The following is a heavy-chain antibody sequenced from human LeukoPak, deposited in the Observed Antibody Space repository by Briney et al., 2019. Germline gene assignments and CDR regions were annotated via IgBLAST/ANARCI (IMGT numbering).Heavy chain of an antibody. J-gene: IGHJ6*03. CDR3: TRDRESGSVVHYYYYMDV. CDR2: IKQDGSEK. D-gene: IGHD1-26*01. CDR1: GFTFNSYW. Sequence: GGSLRPSCAGSGFTFNSYWMSWVRQAPGKGLEWVANIKQDGSEKDYLDSVKGRFTISRDNTKNSLYLQMNSLRAEDTAVYYCTRDRESGSVVHYYYYMDVWGKGTTVTVSS. V-gene: IGHV3-7*01.